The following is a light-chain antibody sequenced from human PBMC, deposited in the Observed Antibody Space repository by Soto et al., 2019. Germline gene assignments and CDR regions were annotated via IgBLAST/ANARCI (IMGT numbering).Light chain of an antibody. CDR2: DAS. CDR3: QQRSNWTWT. V-gene: IGKV3-11*01. CDR1: QSVSSY. Sequence: EIVLTQSPATLSLSPGERATLSCRASQSVSSYLAWYQQKPGQSPRLLIYDASNRATGIPARFSGSGSETDFNLTISSLEPEDFAVYYCQQRSNWTWTFGQGTKVEIK. J-gene: IGKJ1*01.